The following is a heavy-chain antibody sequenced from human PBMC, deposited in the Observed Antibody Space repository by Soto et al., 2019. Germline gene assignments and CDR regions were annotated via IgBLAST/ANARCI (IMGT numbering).Heavy chain of an antibody. Sequence: QVQLVESGGDVVQPGRSLRLSCAASGFTFSNYAMHWVRQAPGKGLEWVAVISYDGSNKYYADSVKGRFTISRDNSKNTLYLQMNSLRAEDTAVYDCAYDGAYWGQGTLVTVSS. CDR2: ISYDGSNK. V-gene: IGHV3-30-3*01. CDR1: GFTFSNYA. D-gene: IGHD3-10*01. J-gene: IGHJ4*02. CDR3: AYDGAY.